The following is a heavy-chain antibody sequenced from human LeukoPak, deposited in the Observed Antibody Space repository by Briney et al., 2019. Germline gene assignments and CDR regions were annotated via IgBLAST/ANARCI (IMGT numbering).Heavy chain of an antibody. CDR3: AGTDVGY. J-gene: IGHJ4*02. V-gene: IGHV3-48*03. Sequence: GGSLRLSCAASGFTFSSYEMNWVRQAPGKGLEWVSYISSSGSMIYYADSVKGRFTISRDNVKNLLYLQMHSLRADDTAIYYCAGTDVGYWGQGTLVTVSS. CDR1: GFTFSSYE. CDR2: ISSSGSMI.